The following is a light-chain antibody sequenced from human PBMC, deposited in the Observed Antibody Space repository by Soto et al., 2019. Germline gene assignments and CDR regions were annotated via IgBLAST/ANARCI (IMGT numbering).Light chain of an antibody. Sequence: SYELTQSSSVSVSPGQTARITCSGDVLAKKHARWLQQKPGQAPVVLLYKDSERPPGIPERFSGSSSGTTVTLTISGAQVDDEADYYCYSTAENNWVFGGGTKVTVL. J-gene: IGLJ3*02. CDR2: KDS. CDR3: YSTAENNWV. V-gene: IGLV3-27*01. CDR1: VLAKKH.